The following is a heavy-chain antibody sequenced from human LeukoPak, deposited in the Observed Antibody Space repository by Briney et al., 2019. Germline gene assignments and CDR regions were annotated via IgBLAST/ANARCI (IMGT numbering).Heavy chain of an antibody. D-gene: IGHD1-26*01. CDR3: ATTTIRLGY. Sequence: SETLSLTCTVSYGSISSSTYYWGWIRQPPGKGLEWVATMFYSGSTHYNPSLKSRVTISLDTSKNQFSLKLSSVTAADTAVYYCATTTIRLGYWGQGTLVTVSS. J-gene: IGHJ4*02. CDR2: MFYSGST. CDR1: YGSISSSTYY. V-gene: IGHV4-39*07.